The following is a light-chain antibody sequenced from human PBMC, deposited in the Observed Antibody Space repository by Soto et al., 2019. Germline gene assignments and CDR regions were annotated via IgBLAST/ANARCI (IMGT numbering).Light chain of an antibody. CDR2: GAS. CDR3: QQYDNWPQA. CDR1: QSVSSN. Sequence: EIVMTQSPATLSVSPGERATLSCRASQSVSSNLAWYQQKPGEAPRLLIYGASTRATGIQARFRGSGSGTEFTRTISSLQSEDFAVYYCQQYDNWPQAFGQGTKVEIK. J-gene: IGKJ1*01. V-gene: IGKV3-15*01.